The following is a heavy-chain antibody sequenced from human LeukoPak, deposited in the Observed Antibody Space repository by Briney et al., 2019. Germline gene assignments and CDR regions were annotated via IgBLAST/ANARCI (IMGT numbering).Heavy chain of an antibody. D-gene: IGHD6-13*01. V-gene: IGHV4-4*02. CDR3: ARHSPGAAADYYFDY. CDR1: GGSISSSNW. J-gene: IGHJ4*02. Sequence: SETLSLTCAVSGGSISSSNWWSWVRQPPGKGLEWIGEIYHSGSTNYNPSLKSRVTISVDKSKNQFSLKLSSVTAADTAVYYCARHSPGAAADYYFDYWGQGTLVTVSS. CDR2: IYHSGST.